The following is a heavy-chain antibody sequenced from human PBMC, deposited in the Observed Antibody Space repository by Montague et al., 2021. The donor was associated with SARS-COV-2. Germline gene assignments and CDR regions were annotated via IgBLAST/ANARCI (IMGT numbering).Heavy chain of an antibody. J-gene: IGHJ4*02. Sequence: SETLSLTCTVSGGSITRYYWSWFRQPPGKGLLWIGYIYYSGSTTYNPSLKSPVTISVDTSNNQFSLKLSSVTAADTAVYYCARGDVEMATIKSGGPSYHSDYWGQGTLVTVSS. CDR1: GGSITRYY. CDR3: ARGDVEMATIKSGGPSYHSDY. CDR2: IYYSGST. V-gene: IGHV4-59*13. D-gene: IGHD5-24*01.